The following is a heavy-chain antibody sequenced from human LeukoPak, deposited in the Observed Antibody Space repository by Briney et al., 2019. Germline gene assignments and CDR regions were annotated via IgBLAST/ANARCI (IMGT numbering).Heavy chain of an antibody. CDR2: IYHSGST. CDR3: ARGGVHYGDLTNWFDP. J-gene: IGHJ5*02. V-gene: IGHV4-30-2*01. D-gene: IGHD4-17*01. CDR1: GGSISSGGYS. Sequence: SETLSLTCAVSGGSISSGGYSWSWIRQPPGKGLEWIVYIYHSGSTYYNPSLKSRVTISVDRSKSQFSLELSSVTAADTAVYYCARGGVHYGDLTNWFDPWGQGTLVTVSS.